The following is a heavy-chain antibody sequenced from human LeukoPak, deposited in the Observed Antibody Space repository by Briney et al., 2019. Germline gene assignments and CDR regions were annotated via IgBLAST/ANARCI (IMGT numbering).Heavy chain of an antibody. V-gene: IGHV4-30-4*01. CDR2: IYYSGST. J-gene: IGHJ3*02. CDR1: GGSISSGAYY. CDR3: ARDRSVVGAGDAFDI. D-gene: IGHD1-26*01. Sequence: SETLSLTCTVSGGSISSGAYYWSWIRQPPGKGLEWIGYIYYSGSTYYNPSLKSRVTISVDTSKNQFSLKLSSVTAADTAVYYCARDRSVVGAGDAFDIWGQGTMVTVSS.